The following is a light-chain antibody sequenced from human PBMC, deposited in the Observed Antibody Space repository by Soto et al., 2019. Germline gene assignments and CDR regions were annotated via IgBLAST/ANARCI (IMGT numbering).Light chain of an antibody. CDR2: DNH. J-gene: IGLJ2*01. CDR1: GSNIGNNF. Sequence: QSVLTQPPSLSAAPGQTVTISCSWNGSNIGNNFVSWYQQPPGTAPKLLIYDNHKRPSGIPDRFSGSKSGTSATLGISGLQTGDEADYYCETWDTSLSAVLFGGGTKLTVL. CDR3: ETWDTSLSAVL. V-gene: IGLV1-51*01.